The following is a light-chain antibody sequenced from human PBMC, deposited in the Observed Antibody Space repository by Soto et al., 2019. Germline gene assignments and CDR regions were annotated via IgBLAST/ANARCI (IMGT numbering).Light chain of an antibody. CDR1: QSISSW. V-gene: IGKV1-5*01. CDR2: DAS. Sequence: DIQMTQSPSTLSASVGDRVTITCRASQSISSWLAWYQQKPGKAPKPLIYDASTLQSGVPSRFSGSGSGTDFTLTISCLQSEDFATYYCQHYNSYSEAFGQGTRWIS. CDR3: QHYNSYSEA. J-gene: IGKJ1*01.